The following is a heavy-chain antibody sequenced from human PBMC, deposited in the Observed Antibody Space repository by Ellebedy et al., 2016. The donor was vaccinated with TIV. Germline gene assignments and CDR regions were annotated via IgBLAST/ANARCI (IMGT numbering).Heavy chain of an antibody. V-gene: IGHV4-4*07. CDR1: GGPISSYY. CDR2: MYTSGGT. D-gene: IGHD6-25*01. Sequence: MPSETLSLTCTVTGGPISSYYWTWIRQPAGKGLEWIGRMYTSGGTNYNPSLKSRVPMSVDTSKNQFSLKLSSVTAADTAMYYRARDAGSGWDDTGLWGQGTLVTVSS. J-gene: IGHJ4*02. CDR3: ARDAGSGWDDTGL.